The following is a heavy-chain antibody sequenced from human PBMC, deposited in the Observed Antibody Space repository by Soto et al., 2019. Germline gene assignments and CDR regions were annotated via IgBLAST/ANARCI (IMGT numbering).Heavy chain of an antibody. J-gene: IGHJ6*02. Sequence: SVKVSCKASGFTFTSSAVQWVRQARGQRLEWIGWIVVGSGNTNHAQKFQERVTITRDMSTSTAYMELSSLRAEDTAVYYCAASDSSGYYPTYYYYYGMDVWGQGTTVTVSS. D-gene: IGHD3-22*01. CDR2: IVVGSGNT. V-gene: IGHV1-58*01. CDR1: GFTFTSSA. CDR3: AASDSSGYYPTYYYYYGMDV.